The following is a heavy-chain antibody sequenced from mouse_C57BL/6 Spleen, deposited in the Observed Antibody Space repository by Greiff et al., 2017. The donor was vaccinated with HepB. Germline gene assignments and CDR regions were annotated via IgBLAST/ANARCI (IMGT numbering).Heavy chain of an antibody. CDR3: ARDDYDEGYYFDY. CDR2: IYPSDSET. D-gene: IGHD2-4*01. V-gene: IGHV1-61*01. Sequence: VQLQQPGAELVRPGSSVKLSCKASGYTFTSYWMDWVKQRPGQGLEWIGNIYPSDSETHYNQKFKDKATLTVDKYSSTAYMQLSSLTSEDSAVYYCARDDYDEGYYFDYWGQGTTLTVSS. CDR1: GYTFTSYW. J-gene: IGHJ2*01.